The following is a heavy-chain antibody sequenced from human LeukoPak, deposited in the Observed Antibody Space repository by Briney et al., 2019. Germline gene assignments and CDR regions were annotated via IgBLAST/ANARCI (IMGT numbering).Heavy chain of an antibody. CDR3: ASQYSYGLYYYYYGMDV. Sequence: GGSLRLSCAASGFTFSSYAMSWIRQAPGKGLEWVSYISSSGSTIYYADSVKGRFTISRDNAKNSLYLQMNSLRAEDTAVYYCASQYSYGLYYYYYGMDVWGQGTTVTVSS. CDR2: ISSSGSTI. D-gene: IGHD5-18*01. V-gene: IGHV3-11*01. J-gene: IGHJ6*02. CDR1: GFTFSSYA.